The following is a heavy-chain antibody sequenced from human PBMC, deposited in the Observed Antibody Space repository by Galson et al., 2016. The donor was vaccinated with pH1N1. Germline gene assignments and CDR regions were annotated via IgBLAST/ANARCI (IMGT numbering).Heavy chain of an antibody. V-gene: IGHV1-69*13. Sequence: SVKVSCKASRGTFNGYSISWVRQAPGQGLEWMGEIIPLYRSVEYTQKFHGRVTITADESTSTAYMELTSLRSEDTAQYFCARRGLGNSGWWDFDHWGQGALVTVSS. CDR2: IIPLYRSV. CDR3: ARRGLGNSGWWDFDH. D-gene: IGHD6-19*01. J-gene: IGHJ4*02. CDR1: RGTFNGYS.